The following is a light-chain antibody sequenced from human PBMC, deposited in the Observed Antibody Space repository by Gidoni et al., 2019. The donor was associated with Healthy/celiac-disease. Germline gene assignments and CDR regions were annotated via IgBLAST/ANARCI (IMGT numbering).Light chain of an antibody. CDR3: QQYNNWWT. V-gene: IGKV3-15*01. CDR1: QSVSSN. J-gene: IGKJ1*01. Sequence: EIVMTQSPATLSVSPGERATLSCRASQSVSSNLAWYQQKPGQAPRLLIYGASTRATGIPARFSGSGSGTEFTITISSLQSEDVAVYYWQQYNNWWTFGQGTKVEIK. CDR2: GAS.